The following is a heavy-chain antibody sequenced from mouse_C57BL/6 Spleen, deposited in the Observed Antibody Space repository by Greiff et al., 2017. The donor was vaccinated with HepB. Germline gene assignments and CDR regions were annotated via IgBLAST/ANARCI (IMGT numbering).Heavy chain of an antibody. CDR2: IYPRSGNT. D-gene: IGHD2-2*01. CDR1: GYTFTSYG. CDR3: ARAMVTTHYAMDY. Sequence: VQGVESGAELARPGASVKLSCKASGYTFTSYGISWVKQRTGQGLEWIGEIYPRSGNTYYNEKFKGKATLTADKSSSTAYMELRSLTSEDSAVYFCARAMVTTHYAMDYWGQGTSVTVSS. J-gene: IGHJ4*01. V-gene: IGHV1-81*01.